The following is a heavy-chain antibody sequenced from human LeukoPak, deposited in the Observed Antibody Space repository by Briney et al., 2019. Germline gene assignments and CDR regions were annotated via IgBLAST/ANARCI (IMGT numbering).Heavy chain of an antibody. CDR3: ARDQEAYCTSSSCFQFAP. V-gene: IGHV4-61*02. CDR2: IYDNTNS. D-gene: IGHD2-8*01. J-gene: IGHJ5*01. CDR1: GGSISSGSYY. Sequence: SETLSLTCTVSGGSISSGSYYWSWIRQPAGKGLQWIGRIYDNTNSNYNPSLKSRVTMFVDTSRNQFSLRLTSVTAADTATYYCARDQEAYCTSSSCFQFAPWGQGTLVIVSS.